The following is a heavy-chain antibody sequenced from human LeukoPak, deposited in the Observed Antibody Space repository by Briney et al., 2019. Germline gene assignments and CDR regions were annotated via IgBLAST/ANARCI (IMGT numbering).Heavy chain of an antibody. CDR2: TYYRSKRYN. J-gene: IGHJ5*02. CDR1: GDSFSSNSAA. CDR3: ARGGLLWFGESGNWFDP. D-gene: IGHD3-10*01. Sequence: SQTLSLTCAISGDSFSSNSAAWNWIRQSPSRGLEWLGRTYYRSKRYNDYAVSVKSRITINPDTSKNQFSLQLNSVTPEDTAVYYCARGGLLWFGESGNWFDPWGQGTLVTVSS. V-gene: IGHV6-1*01.